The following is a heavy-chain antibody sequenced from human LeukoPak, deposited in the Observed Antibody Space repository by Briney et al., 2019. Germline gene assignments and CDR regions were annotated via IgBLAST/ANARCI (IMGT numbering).Heavy chain of an antibody. Sequence: SQTLSLTCAVSGGSISSGGYSWSWIRQPPGKGLEWIGYIYHSGSTYYNPSLKSRVTISVDRSKNQFSLKLSSVTAADTAVYYCARGVGYYYDSSGNNWFDPWGQGTLVTLSS. J-gene: IGHJ5*02. CDR2: IYHSGST. CDR1: GGSISSGGYS. V-gene: IGHV4-30-2*01. CDR3: ARGVGYYYDSSGNNWFDP. D-gene: IGHD3-22*01.